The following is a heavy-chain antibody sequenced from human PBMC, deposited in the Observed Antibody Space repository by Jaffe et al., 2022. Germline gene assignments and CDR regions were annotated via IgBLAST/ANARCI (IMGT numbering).Heavy chain of an antibody. CDR3: ARWNYGDYDGIYYYYMDV. J-gene: IGHJ6*03. CDR2: INPNSGGT. CDR1: GYTFTGYY. V-gene: IGHV1-2*06. D-gene: IGHD4-17*01. Sequence: QVQLVQSGAEVKKPGASVKVSCKASGYTFTGYYMHWVRQAPGQGLEWMGRINPNSGGTNYAQKFQGRVTMTRDTSISTAYMELSRLRSDDTAVYYCARWNYGDYDGIYYYYMDVWGKGTTVTVSS.